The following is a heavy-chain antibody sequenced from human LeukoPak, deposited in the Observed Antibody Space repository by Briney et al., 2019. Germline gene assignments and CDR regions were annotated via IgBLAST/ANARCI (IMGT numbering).Heavy chain of an antibody. J-gene: IGHJ5*02. CDR2: IDGDGSST. V-gene: IGHV3-74*01. CDR1: GFTFSSYW. CDR3: ARVERWFDP. Sequence: PGGSLRLSCAASGFTFSSYWMHWVRQAPGKGLVWVSRIDGDGSSTRYADSVKGRFTISRDNAKNTLYLQMNSLRVEDTAVYYCARVERWFDPWGQGTLVTVPS.